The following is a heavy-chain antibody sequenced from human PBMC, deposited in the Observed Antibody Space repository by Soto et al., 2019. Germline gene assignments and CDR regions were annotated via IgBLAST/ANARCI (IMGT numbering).Heavy chain of an antibody. Sequence: SQTLSLTCAISGDSVSSNSAAWNWIRQSPSRGLEWLGRTYYNSTWYTDYAVSVKSRMTINADTSTNHFSLILNSVTPEDTARYYCAGNYYGSCIYVTGSYYSSIDFWCPGTLGTVSS. J-gene: IGHJ4*02. CDR1: GDSVSSNSAA. CDR3: AGNYYGSCIYVTGSYYSSIDF. CDR2: TYYNSTWYT. V-gene: IGHV6-1*01. D-gene: IGHD3-10*01.